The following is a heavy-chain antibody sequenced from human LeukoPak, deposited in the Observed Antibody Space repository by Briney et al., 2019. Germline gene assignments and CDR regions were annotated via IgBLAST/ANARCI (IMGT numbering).Heavy chain of an antibody. V-gene: IGHV4-39*01. J-gene: IGHJ4*02. Sequence: PSETLSLTCTVSGASIRSSNYFWGWIRQAPGKGLEWIGNIFHSGSTTYNPSLKSRVTISVDTSKNQFSLKLSSVTAADTAVYYCASSDMFRVFYFDYWGQGIQVTVSS. D-gene: IGHD3-10*02. CDR3: ASSDMFRVFYFDY. CDR1: GASIRSSNYF. CDR2: IFHSGST.